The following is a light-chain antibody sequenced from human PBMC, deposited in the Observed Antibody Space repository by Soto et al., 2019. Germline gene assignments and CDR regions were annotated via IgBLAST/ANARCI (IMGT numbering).Light chain of an antibody. Sequence: GDRVTVTCRARQGIGTYLVWYQQKSGKAPTVLIYASSTLQTGVPSRFSGSGSGTDFSLTISSLHPEDVATYYCQQVDSYPRTFGQG. V-gene: IGKV1-9*01. CDR1: QGIGTY. J-gene: IGKJ1*01. CDR3: QQVDSYPRT. CDR2: ASS.